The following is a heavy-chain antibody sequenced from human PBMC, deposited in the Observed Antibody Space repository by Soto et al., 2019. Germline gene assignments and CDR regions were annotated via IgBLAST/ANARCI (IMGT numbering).Heavy chain of an antibody. J-gene: IGHJ4*01. CDR2: INRNGGST. CDR1: GFTFSSYA. D-gene: IGHD2-21*02. Sequence: EVQLVESGGGLVQPGGSLRLSCAASGFTFSSYAMHWVRQAPGKGLEYVSTINRNGGSTYYANSVKGRFTISRDNSKNTLYLQMGSLRAEDMAVYYCARGGSDYYFDYWGHGTLITVSS. V-gene: IGHV3-64*01. CDR3: ARGGSDYYFDY.